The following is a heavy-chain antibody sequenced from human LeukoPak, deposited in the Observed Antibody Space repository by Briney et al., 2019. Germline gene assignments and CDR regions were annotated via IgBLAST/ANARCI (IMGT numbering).Heavy chain of an antibody. CDR3: ARRVVPAANDY. D-gene: IGHD2-2*01. CDR2: INHSGST. J-gene: IGHJ4*02. Sequence: PGGSLRLSCAASGFTFSNAWMSWVRQAPGKGLEWIGEINHSGSTNYNPSLKSRVTISVDTSKNQFSLKLSSVTAADTAVYYCARRVVPAANDYWGQGTLVTVSS. V-gene: IGHV4-34*01. CDR1: GFTFSNAW.